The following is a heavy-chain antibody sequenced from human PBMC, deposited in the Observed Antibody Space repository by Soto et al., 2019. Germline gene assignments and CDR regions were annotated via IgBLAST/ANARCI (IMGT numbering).Heavy chain of an antibody. CDR1: GYTFTNYA. J-gene: IGHJ4*02. D-gene: IGHD6-19*01. V-gene: IGHV1-3*01. Sequence: QVQLVQSGAEVKKPGASVKVSCKASGYTFTNYAMHWVRQAPGQRLEWMGWINAGNGNTKYSQKFQDRVTITRDTSASTAYMELSSLTSEDPAVYYCARDSHGCDYWGQGTLVTVSS. CDR3: ARDSHGCDY. CDR2: INAGNGNT.